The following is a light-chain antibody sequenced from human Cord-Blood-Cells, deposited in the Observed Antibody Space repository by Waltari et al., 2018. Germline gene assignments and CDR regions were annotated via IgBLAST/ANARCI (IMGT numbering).Light chain of an antibody. CDR3: SSYAGSNNLV. CDR1: SRDVAGYYD. J-gene: IGLJ2*01. CDR2: EVS. Sequence: QSALTQPPSASRSPGQSVPISCTGTSRDVAGYYDLSWYQQHPGKAPKLVIYEVSKRPSGVPDRFSGSKSGNTASLTVSGLQAEDEADYYCSSYAGSNNLVFGGGTKLTVL. V-gene: IGLV2-8*01.